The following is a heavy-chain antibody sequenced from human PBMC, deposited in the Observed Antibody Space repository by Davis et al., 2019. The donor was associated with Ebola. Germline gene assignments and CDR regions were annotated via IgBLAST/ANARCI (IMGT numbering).Heavy chain of an antibody. J-gene: IGHJ5*02. V-gene: IGHV3-23*01. CDR2: IGGDGSNI. CDR3: ARDSAGAAAGINWFDP. D-gene: IGHD6-13*01. CDR1: GFAFNTFA. Sequence: GGSLRLSCAASGFAFNTFAMKWVRQAPGKGLEWVSAIGGDGSNIQYADSVKGRFTISRDNSKNTLFLQMNSLRAEDTAVYYCARDSAGAAAGINWFDPWGQGTLVTVSS.